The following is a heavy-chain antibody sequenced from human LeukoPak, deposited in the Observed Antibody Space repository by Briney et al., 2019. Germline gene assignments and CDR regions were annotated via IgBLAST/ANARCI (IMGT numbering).Heavy chain of an antibody. CDR1: AFSFSSYS. J-gene: IGHJ3*02. CDR2: IWHDGSNK. Sequence: GGSLRLSCTASAFSFSSYSMHWVRQAPGKGLEWVAVIWHDGSNKWSADSVKGRFTISRDNSMNTLYLQMSSLRAEDTAVYYCASDRRVTAGYDAFDIWGQGTMVTVSS. CDR3: ASDRRVTAGYDAFDI. V-gene: IGHV3-33*01. D-gene: IGHD6-13*01.